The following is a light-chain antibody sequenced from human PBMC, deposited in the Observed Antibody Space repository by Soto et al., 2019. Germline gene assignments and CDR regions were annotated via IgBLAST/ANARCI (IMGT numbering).Light chain of an antibody. Sequence: EIVLTQSPGTLSLSPGERATLSCRASQSVSSSYLAWYQQKPGQAPRLLIYGASSRATGMPDRFSGSGSGTVFTLTISRLEPEDFAVYYCQQYGSSPTFGGGTKVKIK. CDR3: QQYGSSPT. J-gene: IGKJ4*01. CDR1: QSVSSSY. CDR2: GAS. V-gene: IGKV3-20*01.